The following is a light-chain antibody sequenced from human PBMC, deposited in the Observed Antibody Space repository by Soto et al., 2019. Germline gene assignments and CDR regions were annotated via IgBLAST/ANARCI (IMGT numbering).Light chain of an antibody. CDR1: QTVSSTY. Sequence: IVLTQSPGTVSLSPGERATLSCRASQTVSSTYLAWYQQKPGQAPRLLIYGASSMATGIPDRFSGSGSGTDFTLTISRLEPEDFAVYYCQQYGSSPRTFGQGTKVEIK. CDR3: QQYGSSPRT. V-gene: IGKV3-20*01. CDR2: GAS. J-gene: IGKJ1*01.